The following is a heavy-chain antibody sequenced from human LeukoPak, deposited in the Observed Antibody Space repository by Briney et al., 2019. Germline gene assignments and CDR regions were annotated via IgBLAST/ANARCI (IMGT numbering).Heavy chain of an antibody. J-gene: IGHJ6*02. CDR2: INPNSGGA. CDR1: GYTFTGYY. CDR3: ARINVKGYYYGMDV. Sequence: ASVKVSCKASGYTFTGYYMHWVRRAPGQGHEWMGWINPNSGGANPAQKFQGRVTMTRDTSISTGYMELSSLRADDTAVYYCARINVKGYYYGMDVWGQGTTVTVSS. V-gene: IGHV1-2*02.